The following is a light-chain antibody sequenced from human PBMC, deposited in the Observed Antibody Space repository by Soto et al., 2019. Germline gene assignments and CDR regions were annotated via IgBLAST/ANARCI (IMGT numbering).Light chain of an antibody. CDR3: QSYDRSLSGSV. J-gene: IGLJ2*01. Sequence: QSVLTQPPSVSGAPGQRVTISCTGSSSNIGAGYDVHWYQQLPGAAPKLLIYRNTNRPSGVPDRFSGSKSGPSASLAITGLQAEDEADYYCQSYDRSLSGSVFGGGTKVTVL. V-gene: IGLV1-40*01. CDR2: RNT. CDR1: SSNIGAGYD.